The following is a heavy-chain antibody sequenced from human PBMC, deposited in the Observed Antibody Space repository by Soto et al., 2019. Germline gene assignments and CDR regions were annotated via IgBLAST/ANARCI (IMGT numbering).Heavy chain of an antibody. CDR3: ARDSITIFGYYYGMDV. CDR1: GYTFTSYG. CDR2: ISAYNGNT. Sequence: ASVKVSCKASGYTFTSYGISWVRQAPGQGLEWMGWISAYNGNTNYAQKFQGRVTMTRDTSTSTVYMELSSLRSEDTAVYYCARDSITIFGYYYGMDVWGQGTTVTVSS. J-gene: IGHJ6*02. D-gene: IGHD3-3*01. V-gene: IGHV1-18*01.